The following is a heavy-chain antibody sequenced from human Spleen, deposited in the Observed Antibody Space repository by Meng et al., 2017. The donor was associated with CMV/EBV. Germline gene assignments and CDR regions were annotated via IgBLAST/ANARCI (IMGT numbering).Heavy chain of an antibody. V-gene: IGHV3-30-3*01. Sequence: ASGFTFSTYVIHWVRQAPGKGLEWVAVISYDGSNKYYADSVKGRFTISRDNSKNTLYLQMNSLRPEDTAVYYCARVRGRAPDAFDIWGQGTMVTVSS. CDR3: ARVRGRAPDAFDI. D-gene: IGHD2-15*01. J-gene: IGHJ3*02. CDR2: ISYDGSNK. CDR1: GFTFSTYV.